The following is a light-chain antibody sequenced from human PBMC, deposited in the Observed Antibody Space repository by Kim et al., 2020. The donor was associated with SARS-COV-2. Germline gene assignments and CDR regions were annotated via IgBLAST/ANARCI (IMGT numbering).Light chain of an antibody. V-gene: IGKV3-15*01. CDR1: QSVSSN. J-gene: IGKJ2*01. Sequence: EIVMTQSPATLSVSPVERATLSCRASQSVSSNLAWYQQKPGQAPRLLIYGASRRATGIPARFSGSGSGTDFTLTISSLESEDFAVYYCKKYNNWPSYTFGQGTKLEL. CDR3: KKYNNWPSYT. CDR2: GAS.